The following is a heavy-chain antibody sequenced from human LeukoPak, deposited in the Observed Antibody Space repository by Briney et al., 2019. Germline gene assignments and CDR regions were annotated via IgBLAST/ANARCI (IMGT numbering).Heavy chain of an antibody. V-gene: IGHV3-53*01. CDR3: ARGAGYNYPYYFDY. CDR1: GFTVSSNY. Sequence: GFLRLSCAASGFTVSSNYMNWVRQAPGKGLEWVSVIYGGGNIYHADSVKGRFTISRDNSKNTLYLQMNSLRAEDTAVYYCARGAGYNYPYYFDYWGQGTLVTVSS. J-gene: IGHJ4*02. CDR2: IYGGGNI. D-gene: IGHD5-24*01.